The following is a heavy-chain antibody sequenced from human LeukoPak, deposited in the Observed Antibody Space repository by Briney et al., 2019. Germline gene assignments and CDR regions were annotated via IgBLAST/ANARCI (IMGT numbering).Heavy chain of an antibody. D-gene: IGHD6-13*01. CDR2: IKQDGSEK. J-gene: IGHJ5*02. V-gene: IGHV3-7*01. CDR3: ARCGPSRSWYRGDNCFDP. CDR1: GFTFSSYW. Sequence: PGGSLRLSCAASGFTFSSYWMSWVRQAPGKGLEWVANIKQDGSEKYYVDSVKGRFTISRDNAKNSLYLQMNSLRAEDTAVYYCARCGPSRSWYRGDNCFDPWGQGTLVTVSS.